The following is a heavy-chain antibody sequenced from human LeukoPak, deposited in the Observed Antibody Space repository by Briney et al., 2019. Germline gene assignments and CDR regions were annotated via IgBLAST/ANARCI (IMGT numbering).Heavy chain of an antibody. V-gene: IGHV1-69*13. D-gene: IGHD3-10*01. CDR1: GGTFSSYA. CDR2: TISIFVSA. J-gene: IGHJ3*02. Sequence: ASVKVFCKASGGTFSSYAISWVRQAPGQGLGWMGGTISIFVSANYAQKFQGRVTITADESTSTAYMELSSLRAEDTAVYYCASMVREAGAFDIWGQGTMVTVSS. CDR3: ASMVREAGAFDI.